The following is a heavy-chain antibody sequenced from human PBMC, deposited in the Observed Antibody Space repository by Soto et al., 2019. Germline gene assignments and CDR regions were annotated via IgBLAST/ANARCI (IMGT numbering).Heavy chain of an antibody. CDR3: AGLMTTVTNYYYYYMDV. CDR1: GGSISSSSYY. Sequence: SETLSLTCTVSGGSISSSSYYWGWIRQPPGKGLEWIGSIYYSGSTYYNPSLKSRVTISVDTSKNQFSLKLSSVTAADTAVYYCAGLMTTVTNYYYYYMDVWGKGTTVTVSS. V-gene: IGHV4-39*01. J-gene: IGHJ6*03. D-gene: IGHD4-17*01. CDR2: IYYSGST.